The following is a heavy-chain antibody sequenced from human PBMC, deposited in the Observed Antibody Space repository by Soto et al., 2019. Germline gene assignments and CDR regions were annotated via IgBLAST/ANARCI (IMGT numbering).Heavy chain of an antibody. CDR1: SGSFSGYY. J-gene: IGHJ6*02. V-gene: IGHV4-34*01. D-gene: IGHD3-10*01. CDR2: ITHGGST. Sequence: SETLSLTCAVYSGSFSGYYYSWIRQSPGKGLEWIGEITHGGSTTYSPSLKSRVTMSLDTSKNQFSLNMTSMTAADTAVYYCARDHRSLGDYYGIDVWGQGTTVTVSS. CDR3: ARDHRSLGDYYGIDV.